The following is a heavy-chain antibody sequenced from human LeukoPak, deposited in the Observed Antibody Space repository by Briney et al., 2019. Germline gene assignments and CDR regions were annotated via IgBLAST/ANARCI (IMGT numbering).Heavy chain of an antibody. V-gene: IGHV4-59*11. CDR1: GGSISGHY. J-gene: IGHJ4*02. CDR3: ARAWATDYFDY. Sequence: SETLSLTCTVSGGSISGHYWSWIRQPPGKGLEWIGYMYYSGTINYNPSLKSRVTISVDTSKNQFSLKLSSVTAADTAMYYCARAWATDYFDYWGQGTLVTVSS. CDR2: MYYSGTI.